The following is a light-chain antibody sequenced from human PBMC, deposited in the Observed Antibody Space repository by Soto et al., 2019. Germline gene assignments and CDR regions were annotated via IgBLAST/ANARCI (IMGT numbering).Light chain of an antibody. CDR1: QAIGYW. J-gene: IGKJ4*01. CDR2: PAS. V-gene: IGKV1-12*01. CDR3: QQENSFPLT. Sequence: DIQMTQSPSPVSASVGDRVTITCRASQAIGYWLAWYQQKPGKAPKLLISPASNLQSGVPSSFGGSGSGTDFTHSSSSLQPEDFALYYCQQENSFPLTFGGGTKVEIK.